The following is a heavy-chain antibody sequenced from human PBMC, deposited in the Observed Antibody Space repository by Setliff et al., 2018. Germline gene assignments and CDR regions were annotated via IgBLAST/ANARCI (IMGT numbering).Heavy chain of an antibody. J-gene: IGHJ4*02. CDR3: ARAREFGGGSYPTNFDY. CDR2: IKQDGSEK. D-gene: IGHD1-26*01. Sequence: PGGSLRLSCAASGFTFSSYWMSWVRQAPGKGLEWVANIKQDGSEKYYVDSVKGRFTISRDNAKNSLYPQMNGLRAEDTAVYYCARAREFGGGSYPTNFDYWGQGTLVTVSS. CDR1: GFTFSSYW. V-gene: IGHV3-7*01.